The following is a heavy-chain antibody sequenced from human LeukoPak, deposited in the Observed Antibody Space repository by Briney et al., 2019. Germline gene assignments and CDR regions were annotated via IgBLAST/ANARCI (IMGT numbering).Heavy chain of an antibody. CDR3: ARSQYGGNSNDY. V-gene: IGHV1-2*06. CDR2: INPNSGGT. D-gene: IGHD4-23*01. Sequence: ASVKVSCKASGYTFTGYYMHWVRQAPRQGLEWMGRINPNSGGTNYAQKFQGRVTMTRDTSISTAYMELSRLRSDDTAVYYCARSQYGGNSNDYWGQGTLVTVSS. J-gene: IGHJ4*02. CDR1: GYTFTGYY.